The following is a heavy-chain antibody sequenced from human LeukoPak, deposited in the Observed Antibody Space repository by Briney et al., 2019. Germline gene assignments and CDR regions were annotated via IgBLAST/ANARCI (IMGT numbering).Heavy chain of an antibody. CDR1: GASLSRDTYF. CDR2: IDSSGTT. J-gene: IGHJ4*02. CDR3: ARRGYIQFWLY. Sequence: SETLSLTCTVSGASLSRDTYFWGWIRQSPEKGLEWIGSIDSSGTTHYNSSLKSRVVVSVDTSRNQVSLNLTSVTSADTAVYYCARRGYIQFWLYWGQGTQVIVSS. D-gene: IGHD5-18*01. V-gene: IGHV4-39*01.